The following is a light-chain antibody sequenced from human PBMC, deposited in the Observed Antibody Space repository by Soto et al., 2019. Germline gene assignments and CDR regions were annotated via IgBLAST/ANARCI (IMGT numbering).Light chain of an antibody. CDR3: QQYNNFVFT. Sequence: DIQMTQSPSTLSASVGDRVTITCRASQSISAWLAWYQQKPGRAPNLLISKASNLEGGVPSRFSGSGSGTDFTLTISSLQPDDFATYYCQQYNNFVFTFGPGTKVDI. CDR2: KAS. V-gene: IGKV1-5*03. CDR1: QSISAW. J-gene: IGKJ3*01.